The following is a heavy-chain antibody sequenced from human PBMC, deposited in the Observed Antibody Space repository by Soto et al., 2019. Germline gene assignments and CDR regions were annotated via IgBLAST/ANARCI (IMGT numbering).Heavy chain of an antibody. Sequence: PSETLSLTCTVSGGSISSYYWIWIRQPPGKGLEWIGYISYSGSTNYNHSLKSLPTISVDTSKNQFSLKLRSVTAADTAVYYCARASPYGDYALDYWGQGTLVTVSS. V-gene: IGHV4-59*01. CDR3: ARASPYGDYALDY. CDR2: ISYSGST. CDR1: GGSISSYY. D-gene: IGHD4-17*01. J-gene: IGHJ4*02.